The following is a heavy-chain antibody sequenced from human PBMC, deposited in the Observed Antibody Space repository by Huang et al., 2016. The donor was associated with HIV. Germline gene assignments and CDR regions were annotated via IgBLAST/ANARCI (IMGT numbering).Heavy chain of an antibody. CDR3: ARGFYYDSSGSYQYYFDY. Sequence: QVQLVQSGPEVKKPGASVKVSCKASGYTFSNYGITWVRQAPGQGLEWMGWIRVNNGKTNYAQKFQGRGTMTTDPATSTAYMDLRSLRSDDTALYYCARGFYYDSSGSYQYYFDYWGQGALVTVSS. CDR2: IRVNNGKT. D-gene: IGHD3-22*01. CDR1: GYTFSNYG. J-gene: IGHJ4*02. V-gene: IGHV1-18*04.